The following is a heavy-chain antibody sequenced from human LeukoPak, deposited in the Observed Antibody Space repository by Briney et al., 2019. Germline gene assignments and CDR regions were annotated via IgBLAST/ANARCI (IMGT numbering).Heavy chain of an antibody. CDR3: AKDDYDLLIRYFVFDN. D-gene: IGHD3-9*01. Sequence: GGSLRLSCAASGFTFSRFGMHWVRQAPGKGLEWVAFIRNDGTSKYYADSVKGRFTISRDNSKNTVFLQMSSLRAEDTALYYCAKDDYDLLIRYFVFDNWGQGTLVTVSS. CDR1: GFTFSRFG. V-gene: IGHV3-30*02. J-gene: IGHJ4*02. CDR2: IRNDGTSK.